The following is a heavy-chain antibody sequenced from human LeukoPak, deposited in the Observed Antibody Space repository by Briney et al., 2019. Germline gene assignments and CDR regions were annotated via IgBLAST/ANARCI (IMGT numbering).Heavy chain of an antibody. V-gene: IGHV3-30*04. J-gene: IGHJ4*02. Sequence: GGSLRLSCAASGFTFSSYAMHWVRQAPGKGLEWVAVISYDGSNKYYADSVKGRFTISRDNSKNTLYLQMNSLRAEDTAVYYCARESFRVRYLDYWGQGTLVTVSS. D-gene: IGHD3-16*02. CDR2: ISYDGSNK. CDR1: GFTFSSYA. CDR3: ARESFRVRYLDY.